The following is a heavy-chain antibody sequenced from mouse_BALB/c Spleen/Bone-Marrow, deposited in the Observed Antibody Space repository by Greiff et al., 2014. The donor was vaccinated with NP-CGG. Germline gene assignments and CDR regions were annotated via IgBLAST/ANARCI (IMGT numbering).Heavy chain of an antibody. CDR3: ARTRWGGFAY. V-gene: IGHV1S81*02. J-gene: IGHJ3*01. CDR2: ITPSNGRT. CDR1: GYTFTIYL. Sequence: QVQLQQPGAELVKPGASVKLSCKASGYTFTIYLMHWLKQTPGQGLEWIGEITPSNGRTNYNEKFKSKATLTVDKSSSTAYMQLSSLTSEDSAVYYCARTRWGGFAYWGQGTLVTVSA.